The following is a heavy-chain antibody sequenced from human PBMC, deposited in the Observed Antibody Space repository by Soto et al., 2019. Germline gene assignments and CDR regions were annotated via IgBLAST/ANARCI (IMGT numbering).Heavy chain of an antibody. D-gene: IGHD2-15*01. Sequence: QMQLVQSGPEVKKPGTSVKVSCKASGFTFSSSAVQWVRQARGQRLEWIGWIVVGSGNTNYAQKFQERVTITRDMSTSTAYMELSSLRSEDTAVYYCAAGPPAATDGMDVWGQGTTVTVSS. J-gene: IGHJ6*02. CDR3: AAGPPAATDGMDV. CDR2: IVVGSGNT. V-gene: IGHV1-58*01. CDR1: GFTFSSSA.